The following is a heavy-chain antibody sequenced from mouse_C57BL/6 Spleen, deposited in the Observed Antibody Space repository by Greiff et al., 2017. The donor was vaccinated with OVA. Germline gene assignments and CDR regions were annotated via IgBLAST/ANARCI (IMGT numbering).Heavy chain of an antibody. CDR2: ISDGGSYT. D-gene: IGHD1-1*01. CDR1: GFTFSSYA. J-gene: IGHJ4*01. V-gene: IGHV5-4*01. Sequence: EVKLVESGGGLVKPGGSLKLSCAASGFTFSSYAMSWVRQTPEKRLEWVATISDGGSYTYYPDNVKGRFTISRDNAKNNLYLQMSHLKSEDTAMYYGARDRSYGSSYDAMDYWGQGTSVTVSS. CDR3: ARDRSYGSSYDAMDY.